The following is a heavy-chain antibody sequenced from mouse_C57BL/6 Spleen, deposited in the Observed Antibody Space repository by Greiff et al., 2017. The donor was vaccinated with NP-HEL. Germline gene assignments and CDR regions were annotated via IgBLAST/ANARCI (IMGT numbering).Heavy chain of an antibody. D-gene: IGHD2-12*01. CDR3: ARYYTAFDY. J-gene: IGHJ2*01. Sequence: EVQLQQSGPELVKPGASVKISCKASGYSFTGYYMNWVKQSPEKSLEWIGEINPSTGGTTYTQKFKAKATLTVDKSSSTAYMQLKSLTSEDSAVYYCARYYTAFDYWGQGTTLTVSS. V-gene: IGHV1-42*01. CDR1: GYSFTGYY. CDR2: INPSTGGT.